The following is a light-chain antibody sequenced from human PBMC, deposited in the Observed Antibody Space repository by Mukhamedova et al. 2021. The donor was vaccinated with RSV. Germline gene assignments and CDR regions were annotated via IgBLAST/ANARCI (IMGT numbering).Light chain of an antibody. J-gene: IGLJ2*01. CDR1: SSDVGGYNY. CDR2: EVS. Sequence: GTSSDVGGYNYVSWFQQHPGKAPKLMIYEVSNRPSGVSNRFSGSKSGNTASLTISGLQAEDEADYYCSSYRSSNTVVFGGGTKLT. V-gene: IGLV2-14*01. CDR3: SSYRSSNTVV.